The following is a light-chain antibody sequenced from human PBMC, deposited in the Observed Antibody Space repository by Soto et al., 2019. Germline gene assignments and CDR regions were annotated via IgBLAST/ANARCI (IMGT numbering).Light chain of an antibody. CDR2: GAS. CDR3: QQYDNSPIT. CDR1: QSVSSSF. V-gene: IGKV3-20*01. J-gene: IGKJ5*01. Sequence: TQSPATLSLSPGERATLSCRASQSVSSSFLAWYQQKPGQAPRLLIYGASSRATGIPDRFSGTGSETDFTLTISRLEPEDFAVYYCQQYDNSPITFGQGTRLEIK.